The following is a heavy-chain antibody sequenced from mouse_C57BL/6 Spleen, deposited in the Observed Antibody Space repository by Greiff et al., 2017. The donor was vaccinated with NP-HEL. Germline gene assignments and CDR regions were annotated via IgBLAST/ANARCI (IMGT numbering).Heavy chain of an antibody. CDR3: AYYGSSYDFDY. CDR2: IDPEDGET. V-gene: IGHV14-2*01. D-gene: IGHD1-1*01. J-gene: IGHJ2*01. Sequence: EVQLQQPGAELVKPGASVKLSCTASGFNFTDYYMHWVKQRTEQGLEWIGRIDPEDGETKYAPKFQGKATLTADKPSSTAYMQLSSLTSEDSAVYYCAYYGSSYDFDYWGQGTTLTVSS. CDR1: GFNFTDYY.